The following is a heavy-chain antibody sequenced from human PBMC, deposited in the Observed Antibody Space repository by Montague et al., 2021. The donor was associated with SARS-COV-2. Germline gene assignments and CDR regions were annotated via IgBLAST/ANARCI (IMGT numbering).Heavy chain of an antibody. D-gene: IGHD6-19*01. Sequence: SETLSLTCTVSGGSISSSSYYWGWLRQRPGKGLEWIGSINYSGSNYYNPSLKSRVTISVDTSKNQFSLKLSSVTAADTAVYYCARQGRKWLVRIDWFDPWGQGTLVTVSS. CDR2: INYSGSN. CDR3: ARQGRKWLVRIDWFDP. J-gene: IGHJ5*02. V-gene: IGHV4-39*01. CDR1: GGSISSSSYY.